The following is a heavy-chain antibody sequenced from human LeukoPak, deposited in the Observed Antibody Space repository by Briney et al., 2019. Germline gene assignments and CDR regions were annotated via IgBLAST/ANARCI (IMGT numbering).Heavy chain of an antibody. Sequence: SETLSLTCTVSGLSIFSIYCWGWIRQPPGKGLEWIGNICHDGNTYYNPSLKSRVAMSVDTSRNQFSLNVTSVTAADTAVYYCARVCCYFDSGSDPNWLDPWGQGTLVTVSS. J-gene: IGHJ5*02. D-gene: IGHD3-10*01. V-gene: IGHV4-38-2*02. CDR1: GLSIFSIYC. CDR3: ARVCCYFDSGSDPNWLDP. CDR2: ICHDGNT.